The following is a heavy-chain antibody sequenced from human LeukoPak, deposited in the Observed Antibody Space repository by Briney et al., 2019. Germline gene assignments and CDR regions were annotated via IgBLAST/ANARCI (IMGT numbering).Heavy chain of an antibody. CDR2: ISSSSSYI. CDR3: ARDLRPAVVTRVFWFDP. D-gene: IGHD4-23*01. J-gene: IGHJ5*02. CDR1: GFTFSSYS. V-gene: IGHV3-21*01. Sequence: GGSLRLSCAASGFTFSSYSMNWVRQAPGKGLEWVSSISSSSSYIYYADSVKGRFTISRDNAKNSLYLQMNSLRAEDTAVYYCARDLRPAVVTRVFWFDPWGQGTLVTVSS.